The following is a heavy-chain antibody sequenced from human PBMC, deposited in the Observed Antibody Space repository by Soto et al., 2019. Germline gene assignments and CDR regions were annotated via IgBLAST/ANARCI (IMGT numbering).Heavy chain of an antibody. CDR2: IWYDGSNK. CDR3: ARVGYVVITGVGAFDI. Sequence: VGSLRLSCAASGFTFSSYGMHWVRQAPGKGLEWVAVIWYDGSNKYYADSVKGRFTISRDNSKNTLYLQMNSLRVEDTAVYYCARVGYVVITGVGAFDIWGQGTMVTVSS. J-gene: IGHJ3*02. V-gene: IGHV3-33*01. D-gene: IGHD3-22*01. CDR1: GFTFSSYG.